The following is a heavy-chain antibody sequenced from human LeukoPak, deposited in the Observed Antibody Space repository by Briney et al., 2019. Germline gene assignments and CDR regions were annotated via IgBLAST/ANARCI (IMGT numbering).Heavy chain of an antibody. Sequence: GGSLRLSCAASGFTFSSYSMNWVRQAPGKGLEWVSSISSSSSYIYYADSVKGRFTVSRDNAKNSLYLQMNSLRAEDTAVYYCARDHMVRGVTPWGRYYYYMDVWGKGTTVTISS. CDR1: GFTFSSYS. CDR2: ISSSSSYI. D-gene: IGHD3-10*01. CDR3: ARDHMVRGVTPWGRYYYYMDV. J-gene: IGHJ6*03. V-gene: IGHV3-21*01.